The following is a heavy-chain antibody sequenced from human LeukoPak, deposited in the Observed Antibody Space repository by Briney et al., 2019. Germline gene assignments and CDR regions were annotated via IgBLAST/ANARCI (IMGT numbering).Heavy chain of an antibody. CDR2: ISSSSSYI. J-gene: IGHJ4*02. CDR1: GFTFSSYS. D-gene: IGHD2-2*01. V-gene: IGHV3-21*01. Sequence: GGSLRLSCAASGFTFSSYSMNWVRQAPGKGLEWVSSISSSSSYIYYADSVKGRFTISRDNAKNSLYLQMNSLRAEDTAVYYCARSGSRAHFIVVVPAANYDYWGQGTLATVSS. CDR3: ARSGSRAHFIVVVPAANYDY.